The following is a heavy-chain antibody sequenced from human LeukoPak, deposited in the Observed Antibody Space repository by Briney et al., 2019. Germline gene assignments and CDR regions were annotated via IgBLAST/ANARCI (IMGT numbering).Heavy chain of an antibody. J-gene: IGHJ4*02. CDR1: GFTANNNY. V-gene: IGHV3-53*01. CDR2: IYSGGSA. Sequence: GGSLRLSCAASGFTANNNYMSWVRQAPGKSLQWVSLIYSGGSAYYESSVKGRFTISRDSSKNMVFLQMNSLRAEDTAVYYCASSGAYSDFDFWGQGTLVTVSS. D-gene: IGHD3-22*01. CDR3: ASSGAYSDFDF.